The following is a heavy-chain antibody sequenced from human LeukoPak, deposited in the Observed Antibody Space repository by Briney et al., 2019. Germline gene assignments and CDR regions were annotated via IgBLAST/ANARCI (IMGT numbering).Heavy chain of an antibody. D-gene: IGHD3-10*01. CDR1: GFTFSSFA. CDR3: ARDRASGSPAGFDY. J-gene: IGHJ4*02. CDR2: ISYDGSNK. V-gene: IGHV3-30*04. Sequence: GGSLRLPCAASGFTFSSFAMHWVRQAPGKGLEWVAVISYDGSNKYYADSVKGRFTISRDNSKNTLYLQMNSLRAEDTAVFYCARDRASGSPAGFDYWGQGTLVTVSS.